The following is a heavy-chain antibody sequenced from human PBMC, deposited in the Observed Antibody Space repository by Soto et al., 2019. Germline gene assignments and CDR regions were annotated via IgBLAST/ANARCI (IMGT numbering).Heavy chain of an antibody. D-gene: IGHD5-12*01. CDR2: IYYSGST. CDR3: ARQEPPPPYSGYDWTGFDY. V-gene: IGHV4-59*08. Sequence: NPSETLSLTCTVSGGSISSYYWSWIRQPPGKGLEWNGYIYYSGSTNYNPSLKSRVTISVDTSKNQFSLKLSSVTAADTAVYYCARQEPPPPYSGYDWTGFDYWGQGTLVTVSS. J-gene: IGHJ4*02. CDR1: GGSISSYY.